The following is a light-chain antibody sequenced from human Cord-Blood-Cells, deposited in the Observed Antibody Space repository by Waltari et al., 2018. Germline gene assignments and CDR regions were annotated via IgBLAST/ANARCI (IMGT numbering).Light chain of an antibody. V-gene: IGKV1-33*01. CDR3: QQYDHLPPLT. J-gene: IGKJ4*01. Sequence: DIQMTQSPSSLSASVGDRVTITCQASQDISNYLNWYQQKPGKAPKLLIYDASNLETGVPSRFSGSGSETDFTFTISSLQPEDIATYYCQQYDHLPPLTFGGGTKVKIK. CDR1: QDISNY. CDR2: DAS.